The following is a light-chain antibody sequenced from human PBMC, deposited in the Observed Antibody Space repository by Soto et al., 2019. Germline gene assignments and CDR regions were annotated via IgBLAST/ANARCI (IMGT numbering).Light chain of an antibody. V-gene: IGKV1-17*01. CDR3: LQHNSYPFT. CDR2: AAS. J-gene: IGKJ3*01. Sequence: DIQMTQSPSSLSASVGDSVTITCRASQDIRSDLGWFQQKPGKAPKRLIYAASTLESGVPSRFCGSRSGTEFTLTISSLQPEDFATYYCLQHNSYPFTFGPGTKVDIK. CDR1: QDIRSD.